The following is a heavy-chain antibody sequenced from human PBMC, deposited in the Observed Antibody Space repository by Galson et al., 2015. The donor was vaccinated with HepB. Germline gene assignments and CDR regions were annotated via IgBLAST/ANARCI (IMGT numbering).Heavy chain of an antibody. Sequence: LRLSCAASGFPVSNSYMTWIRQAPGKGLEWVSLIYSDGSTYYADSVKGRFTISRDNSKNTLFLQMNSLRAEDTAMYYCARDDDGSGYQRTFDLWGQGTMVTVSS. D-gene: IGHD3-22*01. V-gene: IGHV3-53*01. CDR1: GFPVSNSY. CDR3: ARDDDGSGYQRTFDL. CDR2: IYSDGST. J-gene: IGHJ3*01.